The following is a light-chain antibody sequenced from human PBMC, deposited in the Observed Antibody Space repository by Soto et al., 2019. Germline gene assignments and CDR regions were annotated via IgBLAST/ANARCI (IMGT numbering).Light chain of an antibody. CDR3: QQFGNSPPAIT. Sequence: IVLTQSPGTLSLSPGERATLSCRASQSVSSSYLVWYQQKTGQAPRLLIYSASTRATGIPDRFSGSVSGTDFTLTISRLEPDDFALYYCQQFGNSPPAITFGQGTRLELK. V-gene: IGKV3-20*01. CDR1: QSVSSSY. J-gene: IGKJ5*01. CDR2: SAS.